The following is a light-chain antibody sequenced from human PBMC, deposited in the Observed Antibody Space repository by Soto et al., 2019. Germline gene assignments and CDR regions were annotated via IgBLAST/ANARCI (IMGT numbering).Light chain of an antibody. Sequence: IVLTQSPGTLSLSPGERATLSCRASQSVGRSYLAWYQQKPGQAPRLLISSVSKRATGIPDRFSGGGSGTDFTLTISRVETEDFALYICQQYDGSPITFGPGTRLEIK. V-gene: IGKV3-20*01. J-gene: IGKJ5*01. CDR1: QSVGRSY. CDR3: QQYDGSPIT. CDR2: SVS.